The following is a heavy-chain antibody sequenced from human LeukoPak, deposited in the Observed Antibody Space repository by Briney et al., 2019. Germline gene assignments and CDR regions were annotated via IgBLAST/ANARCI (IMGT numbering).Heavy chain of an antibody. CDR2: INHSGST. CDR1: GLTFRSYA. CDR3: ARESRRITIFGVVKG. D-gene: IGHD3-3*01. V-gene: IGHV4-34*01. J-gene: IGHJ4*02. Sequence: GSLRLSCAASGLTFRSYAMTWVRQPPGKGLEWIGEINHSGSTNYNPSLKSRVTISVDTSKNQFSLKLSSVTAADTAVYYCARESRRITIFGVVKGGGQGTLVTVSS.